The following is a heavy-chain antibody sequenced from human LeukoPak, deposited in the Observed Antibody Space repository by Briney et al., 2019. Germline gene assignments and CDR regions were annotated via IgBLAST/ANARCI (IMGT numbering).Heavy chain of an antibody. CDR1: GGSISSYY. V-gene: IGHV4-59*01. CDR2: IYYSGST. J-gene: IGHJ5*02. CDR3: ARITGDRYYDFWSGYSQYNWFDP. Sequence: SETLSLTCTVSGGSISSYYWSWIRQPPGKGLEWIGYIYYSGSTNYNPSLKSRVTISVDTSKNQFSLKLSSVTAADTAVYYCARITGDRYYDFWSGYSQYNWFDPWGQGTLVTVSS. D-gene: IGHD3-3*01.